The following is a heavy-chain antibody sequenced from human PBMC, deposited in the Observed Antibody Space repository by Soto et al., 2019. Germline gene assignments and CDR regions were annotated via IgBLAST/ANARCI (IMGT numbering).Heavy chain of an antibody. CDR1: GFAFTTYA. V-gene: IGHV3-23*01. CDR2: IIFRDGYT. J-gene: IGHJ2*01. D-gene: IGHD2-15*01. CDR3: ARAAVCSHYSFGL. Sequence: SLRLSCAASGFAFTTYAMRWVRQAPGKGLEWVSSIIFRDGYTYYADSAKGRFTISRDTSKNTLYLQMNSLRVEDTAIYYCARAAVCSHYSFGLWGSGTMATVSS.